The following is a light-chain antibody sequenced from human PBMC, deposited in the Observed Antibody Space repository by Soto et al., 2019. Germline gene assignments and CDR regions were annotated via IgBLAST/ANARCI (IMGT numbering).Light chain of an antibody. CDR2: DDS. CDR1: NIGRKT. V-gene: IGLV3-21*02. CDR3: HVWDTSRDVV. Sequence: SYVLTQSPSVLVAPGQTARIPCGGDNIGRKTVHWYQQKPGQAPVLVIYDDSDRPSGIPERFSGSNSGNTATLTISRVDAGDEADYYCHVWDTSRDVVFGGGTQLTVL. J-gene: IGLJ7*01.